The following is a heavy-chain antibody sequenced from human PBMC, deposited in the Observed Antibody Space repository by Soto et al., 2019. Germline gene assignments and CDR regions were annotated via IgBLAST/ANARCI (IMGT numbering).Heavy chain of an antibody. V-gene: IGHV3-30-3*01. CDR1: GFTFSSYA. J-gene: IGHJ4*02. CDR3: ARASSYSSGWYSDY. D-gene: IGHD6-19*01. Sequence: QVQLVESGGGVVQPGRSLRLSCAASGFTFSSYAMHWVRQAPGKGLEWVAVISYDGSNKYYADSVKGRFTISRDNSKNTLYLQMNSLRAEDTAVYYCARASSYSSGWYSDYWGQGTLVTVSS. CDR2: ISYDGSNK.